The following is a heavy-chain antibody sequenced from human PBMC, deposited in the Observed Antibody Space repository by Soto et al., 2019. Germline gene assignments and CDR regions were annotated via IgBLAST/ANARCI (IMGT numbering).Heavy chain of an antibody. CDR2: ISGSGGST. D-gene: IGHD6-19*01. CDR1: GFTFSSYA. CDR3: AKDSRWLVPGGWFDP. Sequence: GESLKISCAASGFTFSSYAMSWVRQAPGKGLEWVSAISGSGGSTYYADSVKGRFTISRDNSKNTLYLQMNSLRAEDTAVYYCAKDSRWLVPGGWFDPWGQGTLVTVSS. J-gene: IGHJ5*02. V-gene: IGHV3-23*01.